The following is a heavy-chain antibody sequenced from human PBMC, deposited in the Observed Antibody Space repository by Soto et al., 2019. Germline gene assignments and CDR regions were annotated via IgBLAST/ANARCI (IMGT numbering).Heavy chain of an antibody. D-gene: IGHD3-3*01. V-gene: IGHV1-24*01. Sequence: ASVKVSCKASGYTFTGYYMHLVRQAPGKGLEWMGGFDPEDGETIYAQKFRGRVTMTEDTSTDTAYMELSSLRSEDTAVYYCATSRHDFWSGYYADWGQGTLVTVSS. J-gene: IGHJ4*02. CDR1: GYTFTGYY. CDR2: FDPEDGET. CDR3: ATSRHDFWSGYYAD.